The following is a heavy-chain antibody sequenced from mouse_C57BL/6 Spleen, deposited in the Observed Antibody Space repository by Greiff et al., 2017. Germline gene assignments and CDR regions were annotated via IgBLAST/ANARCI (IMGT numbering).Heavy chain of an antibody. V-gene: IGHV1-18*01. D-gene: IGHD2-1*01. CDR3: ARSLYGTHAMDY. J-gene: IGHJ4*01. CDR2: INPNNGGT. Sequence: EVKLMESGPELVKPGASVKIPCKASGYTFTDYNMDWVKQSHGKSLEWIGDINPNNGGTIYNQKFKGKATLTVDKSSSTAYMELRSLTSEDTAVYYCARSLYGTHAMDYWGQGTSVTVSS. CDR1: GYTFTDYN.